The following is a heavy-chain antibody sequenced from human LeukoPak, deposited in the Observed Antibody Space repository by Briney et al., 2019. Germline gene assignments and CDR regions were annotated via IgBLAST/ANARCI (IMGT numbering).Heavy chain of an antibody. D-gene: IGHD6-13*01. CDR3: ARDSSSSWYFDY. CDR2: ISGSGGST. V-gene: IGHV3-23*01. CDR1: GFTFSSYA. Sequence: GGSLRLSCAASGFTFSSYAMSWVRQAPGKGLEWVSAISGSGGSTYYADSVKGRFTISRDSSKNTLYLQMNSLRAEDTAVYYCARDSSSSWYFDYWGQGTLVTVSS. J-gene: IGHJ4*02.